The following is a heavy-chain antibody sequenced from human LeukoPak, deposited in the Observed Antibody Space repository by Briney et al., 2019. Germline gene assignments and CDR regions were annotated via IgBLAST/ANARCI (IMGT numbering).Heavy chain of an antibody. J-gene: IGHJ4*02. CDR1: GYTFPRYD. CDR2: MNHNRGNT. D-gene: IGHD3-3*01. Sequence: ASVKVSCQASGYTFPRYDLNWVRQAPGQGLEWVGWMNHNRGNTGYAQKFQGRVTITRNTSISTAYMELSSLRSEDTAVYYCARDFDYDFWSGYSVTPSMGYFDYWGQRTLVTVSS. V-gene: IGHV1-8*03. CDR3: ARDFDYDFWSGYSVTPSMGYFDY.